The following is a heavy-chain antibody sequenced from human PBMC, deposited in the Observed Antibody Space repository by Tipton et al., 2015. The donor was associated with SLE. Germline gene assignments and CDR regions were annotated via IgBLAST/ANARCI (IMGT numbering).Heavy chain of an antibody. CDR3: ARDLGSPGNWFDP. V-gene: IGHV4-61*02. Sequence: TLSLTCNVSGFSLMIGGYYWTWIRQPAGRGLEWIGRIYSNGATNYNPSLMSRVTISVDTPKNQFSLKLTSVTAADTAVYYCARDLGSPGNWFDPWGQGTLVTVSS. J-gene: IGHJ5*02. D-gene: IGHD1-26*01. CDR1: GFSLMIGGYY. CDR2: IYSNGAT.